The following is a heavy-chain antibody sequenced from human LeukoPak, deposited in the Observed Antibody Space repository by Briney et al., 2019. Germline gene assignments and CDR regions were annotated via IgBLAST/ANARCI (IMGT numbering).Heavy chain of an antibody. CDR2: VIPTLGIA. CDR1: GGTFSNDA. V-gene: IGHV1-69*04. J-gene: IGHJ5*01. Sequence: GASAKVSCKASGGTFSNDAISWVRQAPGQGLEWMGRVIPTLGIALYAQRFKGRVTITADKSTSTAYMELSSLTFEDTAVCFCARDLVCTVNCKDSWGQGTLVTVSS. D-gene: IGHD3/OR15-3a*01. CDR3: ARDLVCTVNCKDS.